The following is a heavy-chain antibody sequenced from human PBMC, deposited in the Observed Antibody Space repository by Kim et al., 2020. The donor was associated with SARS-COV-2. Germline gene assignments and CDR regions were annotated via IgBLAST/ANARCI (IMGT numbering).Heavy chain of an antibody. CDR3: ARDCIAVAGNGMDV. V-gene: IGHV1-2*02. D-gene: IGHD6-19*01. J-gene: IGHJ6*02. CDR2: INPNSGGT. CDR1: GYTFTGYY. Sequence: ASVKVSCKASGYTFTGYYMHWVRQAPGQGLEWMGWINPNSGGTNYAQKFQGRVTMTRDTSISTAYMELSRLRSDDTAVYYCARDCIAVAGNGMDVWGQGTTVTVSS.